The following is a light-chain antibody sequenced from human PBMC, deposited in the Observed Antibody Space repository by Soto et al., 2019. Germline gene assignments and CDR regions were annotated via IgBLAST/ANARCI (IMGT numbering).Light chain of an antibody. CDR3: SSSAGSNNSV. J-gene: IGLJ1*01. Sequence: QSVLTQPPSASGSPGQSVTISCTGTSSDVGGYDFVSWYQQHPGKAPKLMIHEVSKRPSGVPDRFSGSKSGNTASLTVSGLQAEDEADYYCSSSAGSNNSVFGTG. CDR1: SSDVGGYDF. CDR2: EVS. V-gene: IGLV2-8*01.